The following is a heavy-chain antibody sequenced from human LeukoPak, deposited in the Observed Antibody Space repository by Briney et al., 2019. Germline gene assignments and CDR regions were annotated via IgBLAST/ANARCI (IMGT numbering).Heavy chain of an antibody. Sequence: SGESLRLSCAASGGTFSSYAMSWVRQAPGGGLEWVSAISGSGDTTYHADSVQGRFTLSRDNSENRLSLQMDSLRAEDTAVYFCAKDTTAWWYHRAYMDVWGKGPTVPVSS. D-gene: IGHD2-15*01. CDR3: AKDTTAWWYHRAYMDV. CDR2: ISGSGDTT. CDR1: GGTFSSYA. V-gene: IGHV3-23*01. J-gene: IGHJ6*03.